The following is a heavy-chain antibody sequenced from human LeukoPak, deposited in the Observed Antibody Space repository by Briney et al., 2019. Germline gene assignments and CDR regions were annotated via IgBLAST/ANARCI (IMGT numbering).Heavy chain of an antibody. CDR1: GFTFSSYS. J-gene: IGHJ3*02. CDR2: ISSSSSYI. D-gene: IGHD2-15*01. V-gene: IGHV3-21*01. Sequence: PGGSLRLSCAASGFTFSSYSMNWVRQAPGKGLEWVSSISSSSSYIYYADSVKGRFTISRDSAKNSLYLQMNSLRAEDTAVYYCARALGYCSGGSCYYAFDIWGQGTMVTVSS. CDR3: ARALGYCSGGSCYYAFDI.